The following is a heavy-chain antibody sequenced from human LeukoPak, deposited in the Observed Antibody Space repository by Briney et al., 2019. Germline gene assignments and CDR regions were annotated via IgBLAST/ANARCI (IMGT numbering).Heavy chain of an antibody. Sequence: GGSLRLSCAASGFTFSSYGMHWVRQAPGKGLEWVAVISYDGSNKYYADSVKGRFTISRDNSKNTLYLQMNSLRAEDTAVYYCANSWGSRNDDTYAFDIWGQGTMVTVSS. CDR3: ANSWGSRNDDTYAFDI. CDR2: ISYDGSNK. D-gene: IGHD1-1*01. J-gene: IGHJ3*02. CDR1: GFTFSSYG. V-gene: IGHV3-30*18.